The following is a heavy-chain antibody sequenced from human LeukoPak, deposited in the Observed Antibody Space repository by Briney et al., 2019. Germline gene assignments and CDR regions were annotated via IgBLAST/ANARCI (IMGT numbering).Heavy chain of an antibody. CDR2: ISAYNGNT. Sequence: GASVKVSCKASGYTFTSYGISWVRQAPGQGLEGMGWISAYNGNTNYAQKLQGRVTMTTDTSTSTAYMELRSLRSDDTAVYYCARSGLYYYDSSGWVPFDYWGQGTLVTVSS. J-gene: IGHJ4*02. CDR1: GYTFTSYG. CDR3: ARSGLYYYDSSGWVPFDY. V-gene: IGHV1-18*01. D-gene: IGHD3-22*01.